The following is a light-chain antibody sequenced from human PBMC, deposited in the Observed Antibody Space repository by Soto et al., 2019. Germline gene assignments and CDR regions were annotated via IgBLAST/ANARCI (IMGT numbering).Light chain of an antibody. CDR3: QQYDNFPRT. V-gene: IGKV3-20*01. Sequence: EIVLTQSPGTLSSSPGERATLSCRASQSISSNYLACHQQKPGQAPRLLIYGASKRATGVPDKFSGSGCGTDFTLTIDRLEPEDFAVYYCQQYDNFPRTFGPGTKVEFK. CDR1: QSISSNY. J-gene: IGKJ1*01. CDR2: GAS.